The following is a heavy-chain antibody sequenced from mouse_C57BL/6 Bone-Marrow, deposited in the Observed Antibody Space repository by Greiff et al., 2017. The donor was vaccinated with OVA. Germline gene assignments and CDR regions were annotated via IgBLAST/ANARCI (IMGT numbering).Heavy chain of an antibody. CDR2: ISDGGSYT. Sequence: DVQLVESGGGLVKPGGSLKLSCAASGFTFSSYAMSWVRQTPEKRLEWVATISDGGSYTYYPDNVKGRFTISRDNAKNNLYLQMSHLKSEDTAMYYCARDPPVYGSTSFAYWGQGTLVTVSA. V-gene: IGHV5-4*01. D-gene: IGHD1-1*01. J-gene: IGHJ3*01. CDR1: GFTFSSYA. CDR3: ARDPPVYGSTSFAY.